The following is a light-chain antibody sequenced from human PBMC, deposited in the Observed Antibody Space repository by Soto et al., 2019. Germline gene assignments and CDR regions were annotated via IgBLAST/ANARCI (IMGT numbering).Light chain of an antibody. J-gene: IGLJ2*01. V-gene: IGLV4-69*01. Sequence: QPVLTQSPSASASLGASVKLTCTLSSGHSNYAIAWHQQQSEKGPRYLMKLNSDGSHSKVDGIPDRFSGSSSGAERYLTISGLQYDDEAGYYCQTWGSGIVVFGGGTKLTVL. CDR2: LNSDGSH. CDR3: QTWGSGIVV. CDR1: SGHSNYA.